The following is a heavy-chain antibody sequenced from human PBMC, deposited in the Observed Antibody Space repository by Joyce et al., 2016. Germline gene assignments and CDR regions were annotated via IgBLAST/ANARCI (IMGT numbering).Heavy chain of an antibody. V-gene: IGHV1-69*01. D-gene: IGHD3-3*01. J-gene: IGHJ4*02. CDR2: SVPRSATT. CDR3: ARGRGDDFWSGYYGSIDY. Sequence: QVQLEQSGAEVKKPGSSVKVSCKTSGDIFNAYGINWVRQDPGQGLEWLGGSVPRSATTDYAQKVRGRLTISAHEPTSTVYMELGSLRSDDTGTYYCARGRGDDFWSGYYGSIDYWGQGTLVSVSS. CDR1: GDIFNAYG.